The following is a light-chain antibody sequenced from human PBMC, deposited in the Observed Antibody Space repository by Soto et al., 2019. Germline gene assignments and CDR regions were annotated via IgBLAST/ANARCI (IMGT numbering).Light chain of an antibody. J-gene: IGLJ2*01. CDR1: NIGSKI. CDR2: RDK. Sequence: SYELTQPLSVSVALGQTARITCGGNNIGSKILHWYQQKPGQAPVVVIYRDKYRPSGIPERFSGSNSGNTATLTISRAQAGDEGDYYCQVWDTSTGIFGGGTKITVL. CDR3: QVWDTSTGI. V-gene: IGLV3-9*01.